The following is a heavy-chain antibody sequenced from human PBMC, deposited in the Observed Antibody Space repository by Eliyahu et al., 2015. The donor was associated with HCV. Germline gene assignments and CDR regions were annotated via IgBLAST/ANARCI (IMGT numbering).Heavy chain of an antibody. CDR3: TRLYDLGP. D-gene: IGHD5/OR15-5a*01. V-gene: IGHV3-73*02. CDR2: IRNKTYGYAT. CDR1: GFTFGFSA. J-gene: IGHJ5*02. Sequence: EVHLVESGGGLVQPGGSXXVPCAASGFTFGFSAMHWVRQAPGKGLEWVARIRNKTYGYATAYAASVTGRFTISRDDSTNTTFLEMNNLKTEDTAVYYCTRLYDLGPWGQGTLVVVSS.